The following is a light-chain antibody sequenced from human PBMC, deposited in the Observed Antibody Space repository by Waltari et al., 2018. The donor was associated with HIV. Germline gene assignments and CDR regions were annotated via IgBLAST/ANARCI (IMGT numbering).Light chain of an antibody. V-gene: IGKV2-40*01. CDR2: SLS. CDR1: QSLLAGDDGNTY. Sequence: IVMTQTPLSMPVTPGEPASISCASSQSLLAGDDGNTYLDWFLQKPGQSPQLLIYSLSYRASGVPDRFSGSGSGTNFTLKISRVEAVDSATYYCMQRIEFPITFGQGTRLEIK. J-gene: IGKJ5*01. CDR3: MQRIEFPIT.